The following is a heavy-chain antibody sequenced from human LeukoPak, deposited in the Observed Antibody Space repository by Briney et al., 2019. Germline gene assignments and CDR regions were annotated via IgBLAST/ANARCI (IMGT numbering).Heavy chain of an antibody. CDR1: GFSFSTYT. V-gene: IGHV3-64*02. J-gene: IGHJ4*02. D-gene: IGHD2-2*02. CDR3: AREYCTTNSCYIWGLGY. CDR2: IASNGGTK. Sequence: PGGSLRLSCAASGFSFSTYTMRWVRQAPGKGLEYVSGIASNGGTKYYADSVKGRLTISRDNFKNTVYLQMDSLRTEDMAVYYCAREYCTTNSCYIWGLGYWGQGTLVTVSS.